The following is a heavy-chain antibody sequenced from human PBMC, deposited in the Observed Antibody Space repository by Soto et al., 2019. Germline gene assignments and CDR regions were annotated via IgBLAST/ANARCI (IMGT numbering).Heavy chain of an antibody. V-gene: IGHV1-69*01. J-gene: IGHJ6*02. Sequence: QVQLVQSGAEMRKPGSSVKVSCKASGGSIRSYAFSWVRQAPGQGLEWMGGITPNRGTPYHAQKYHGRLTISADESTSTVYMELTSLSSEDTAVYYCARDVSSSGPHYGMDVWGHGTTVTVSS. CDR1: GGSIRSYA. CDR3: ARDVSSSGPHYGMDV. CDR2: ITPNRGTP. D-gene: IGHD6-19*01.